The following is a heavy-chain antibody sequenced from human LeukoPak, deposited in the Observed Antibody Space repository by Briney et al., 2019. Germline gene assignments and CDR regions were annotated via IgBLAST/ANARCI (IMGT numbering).Heavy chain of an antibody. V-gene: IGHV3-74*01. CDR3: ASGGYGAFDI. CDR2: INSDGSST. J-gene: IGHJ3*02. D-gene: IGHD6-13*01. CDR1: AFSFSIYW. Sequence: PGRCLRLSCAASAFSFSIYWMHSVRHAPGKRLVWVSRINSDGSSTSYADSVKGRFTISRDKAKNTLYLQMNSLRAEDTAVYYCASGGYGAFDIWGQGTMVTVSS.